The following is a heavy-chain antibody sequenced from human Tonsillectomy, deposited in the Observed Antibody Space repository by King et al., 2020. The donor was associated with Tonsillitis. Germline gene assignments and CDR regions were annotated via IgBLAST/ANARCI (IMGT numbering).Heavy chain of an antibody. V-gene: IGHV3-48*01. Sequence: VQLVESGGGLGQPGGSLRLSCAASGFTFSSYDMNWVRQAPGKGLEWVSYISFSSGTVYYADSVKGRFNIFRDNAKNSLYLQMNSLRAEDTAVYYCAGKEMATIRGGYFYYYMDVWGKGTTVTVSS. J-gene: IGHJ6*03. CDR1: GFTFSSYD. D-gene: IGHD5-24*01. CDR2: ISFSSGTV. CDR3: AGKEMATIRGGYFYYYMDV.